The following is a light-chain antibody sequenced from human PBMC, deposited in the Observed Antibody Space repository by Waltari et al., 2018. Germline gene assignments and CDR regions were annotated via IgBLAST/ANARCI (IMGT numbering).Light chain of an antibody. CDR2: GAS. J-gene: IGKJ1*01. Sequence: EIVLTQSPGTLSLSLGERATVSCRTSQSVSMALAWYQQKPGQAPRLLIYGASTRATGIPDRFSGSGSGTDFSLTIGRLEPDDFAVYYCQHYLRLPVTFGQGTTVEI. CDR1: QSVSMA. V-gene: IGKV3-20*01. CDR3: QHYLRLPVT.